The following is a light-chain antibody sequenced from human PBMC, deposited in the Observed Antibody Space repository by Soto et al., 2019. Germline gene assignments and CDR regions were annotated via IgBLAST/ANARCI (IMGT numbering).Light chain of an antibody. CDR1: QSINTRY. CDR3: QQRSNWPSLT. V-gene: IGKV3D-20*02. J-gene: IGKJ4*01. CDR2: ATS. Sequence: EIVLTQSPGTLSLSPGERATLSCRASQSINTRYSAWYQQKPGQPPRLLIYATSSRAPGIPDRFSGSGSGTDFTLTISRLEPEDFAVYYCQQRSNWPSLTFGGGTKVEIK.